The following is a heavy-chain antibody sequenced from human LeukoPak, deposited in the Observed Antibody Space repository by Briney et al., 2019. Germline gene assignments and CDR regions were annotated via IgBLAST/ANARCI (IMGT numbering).Heavy chain of an antibody. V-gene: IGHV3-21*01. Sequence: GGSLRLSCAASGLTFSSYSMNWVRQAPGKGLEWVSSISSSSSYIYYADSLKGRFTISRDNAKNSLYLQMSSLRAEDTAVYYCARDHGSGSYYGYWGQGTLVTVCS. J-gene: IGHJ4*02. CDR2: ISSSSSYI. CDR3: ARDHGSGSYYGY. D-gene: IGHD1-26*01. CDR1: GLTFSSYS.